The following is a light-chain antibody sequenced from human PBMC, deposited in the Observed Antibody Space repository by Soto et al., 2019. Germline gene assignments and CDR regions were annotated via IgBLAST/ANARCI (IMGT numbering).Light chain of an antibody. CDR2: EVV. CDR1: KSDIGVYDF. V-gene: IGLV2-8*01. J-gene: IGLJ2*01. Sequence: QSALTQPPSASGSPGQSVTISCTGTKSDIGVYDFVSWYQHHPGKAPRLIIYEVVQRPSGVPDRFSGSKSGNTASLTVSGLQAADEADYYCSSYTSSSTSVVFGGGTKLTVL. CDR3: SSYTSSSTSVV.